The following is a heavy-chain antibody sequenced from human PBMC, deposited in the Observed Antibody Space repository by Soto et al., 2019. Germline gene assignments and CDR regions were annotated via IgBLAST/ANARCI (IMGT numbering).Heavy chain of an antibody. V-gene: IGHV3-30-3*01. D-gene: IGHD6-19*01. CDR1: GFTFSSYA. J-gene: IGHJ4*02. Sequence: QVQLVESGGGVVQPGRSLRLSCAASGFTFSSYAMHWVRQAPGKGLEWVAVISYDGSNKYYADSVKGRFTISRDNSKNSLYLQMNSMRAEDTAVYYCARDPGPWLHKYYFDYWGQGTLVTVSS. CDR2: ISYDGSNK. CDR3: ARDPGPWLHKYYFDY.